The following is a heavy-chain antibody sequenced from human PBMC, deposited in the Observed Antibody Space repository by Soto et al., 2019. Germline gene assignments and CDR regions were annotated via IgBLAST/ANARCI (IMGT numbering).Heavy chain of an antibody. Sequence: QVQLQQWGAGLLKPSETLSLTCAVYGGSFSGYYWSWIRQPPGKGLEWIGEINHSGSTNYNPSLKRRVTISVDTSKNQFALKLSSVTAADTAVYYCARQWRHAFDIWGQGTMVTVSS. V-gene: IGHV4-34*01. J-gene: IGHJ3*02. CDR2: INHSGST. CDR3: ARQWRHAFDI. CDR1: GGSFSGYY. D-gene: IGHD6-19*01.